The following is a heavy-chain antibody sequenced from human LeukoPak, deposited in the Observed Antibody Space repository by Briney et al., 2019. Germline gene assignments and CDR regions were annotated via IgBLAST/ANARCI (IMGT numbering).Heavy chain of an antibody. D-gene: IGHD3-16*01. CDR1: GFTFSSYD. V-gene: IGHV3-13*01. CDR3: ARGDYDDAFDI. Sequence: PGGSLRLSCAASGFTFSSYDMHWVRQATGKGLEWVSAIGTAGDTYYPGSVKGRFTISRENAKNSLYLQMNSLRAGDTAVYYGARGDYDDAFDIWGQGTMGTVSS. CDR2: IGTAGDT. J-gene: IGHJ3*02.